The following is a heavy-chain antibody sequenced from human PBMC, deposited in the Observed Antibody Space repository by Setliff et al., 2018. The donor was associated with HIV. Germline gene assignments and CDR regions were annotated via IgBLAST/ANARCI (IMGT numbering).Heavy chain of an antibody. CDR1: GFTFRNYK. J-gene: IGHJ6*02. V-gene: IGHV3-48*03. D-gene: IGHD3-3*01. CDR2: ISIGSGGAI. CDR3: ARDYLYYNLYNGSPVYGMDV. Sequence: GGSLRLSCAASGFTFRNYKFNWVRQAPGRGLEWVSSISIGSGGAIDYADPVQGRFTISRDNSKNSLYLQMNSLRVEDTAVYYCARDYLYYNLYNGSPVYGMDVWGQGTTVTVSS.